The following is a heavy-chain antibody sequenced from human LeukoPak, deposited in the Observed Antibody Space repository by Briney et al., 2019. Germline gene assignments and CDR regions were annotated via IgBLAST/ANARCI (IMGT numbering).Heavy chain of an antibody. CDR2: IFYSGDT. Sequence: PSETLSLTCTVSRGSVRSYYWSWIRQPPGKGLEWIGYIFYSGDTNYNPSLKSRVTISVDTSQNQLFLRLSSVTAADTAVYYCARAGGSGSPGYFDLWGQGTLVTVSS. CDR1: RGSVRSYY. CDR3: ARAGGSGSPGYFDL. D-gene: IGHD3-10*01. V-gene: IGHV4-59*02. J-gene: IGHJ4*02.